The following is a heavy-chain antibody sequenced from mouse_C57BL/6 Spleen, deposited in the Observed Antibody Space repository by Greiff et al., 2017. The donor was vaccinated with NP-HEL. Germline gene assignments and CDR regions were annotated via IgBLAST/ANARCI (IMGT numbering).Heavy chain of an antibody. J-gene: IGHJ3*01. CDR1: GYTFTSYW. CDR3: ARGTTVVAPFAY. Sequence: QVQLQQSGAELAKPGASVKLSCKASGYTFTSYWMHWVKQRPGQGLEWIGYINPSSGYTKYNQKFKDQATLTADKSSSTAYMQLSSLTYEDSAVYYCARGTTVVAPFAYWGQGTLVTVSA. D-gene: IGHD1-1*01. V-gene: IGHV1-7*01. CDR2: INPSSGYT.